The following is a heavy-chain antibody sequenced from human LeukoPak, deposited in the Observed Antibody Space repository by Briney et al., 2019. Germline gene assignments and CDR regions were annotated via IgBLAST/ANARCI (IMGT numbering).Heavy chain of an antibody. D-gene: IGHD6-13*01. V-gene: IGHV4-38-2*01. CDR3: ASLKYSSSWYDAFDI. CDR2: IYHSGST. J-gene: IGHJ3*02. CDR1: GYSISSGYY. Sequence: PSETLSLTCAVSGYSISSGYYWGWIRQPPGKGLEWIGSIYHSGSTYYNPSLKSRVTISVGTSKNQFSLKLSSVTAADTAVYYCASLKYSSSWYDAFDIWGQGTMVTVSS.